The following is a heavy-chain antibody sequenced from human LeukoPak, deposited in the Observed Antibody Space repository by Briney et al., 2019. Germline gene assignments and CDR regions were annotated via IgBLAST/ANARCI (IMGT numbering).Heavy chain of an antibody. CDR3: ASPKIGMSEYFLQ. CDR1: GFTFSSYA. Sequence: PGGSLRLSCAASGFTFSSYAMSWVRQSPGKGLEWIGSLHYGGKNYYNPSLKCRVTISIDTSKNQFSLRLSSVTAADTAVYFCASPKIGMSEYFLQWGQGTLVTVSS. V-gene: IGHV4-38-2*01. D-gene: IGHD2-21*01. J-gene: IGHJ1*01. CDR2: LHYGGKN.